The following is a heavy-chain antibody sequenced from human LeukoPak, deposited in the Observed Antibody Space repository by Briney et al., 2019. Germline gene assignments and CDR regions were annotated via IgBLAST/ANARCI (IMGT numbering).Heavy chain of an antibody. J-gene: IGHJ5*02. Sequence: GGSLRLSCAASGFIFSNYGMHWVRQAPGKGLEWVAFILYDESNKFYADSVKGRFTISRDNSKNILFLQMDSVRAEDRDVYYCATMQWLEGVDWFVPWGQGTLVTVSS. CDR3: ATMQWLEGVDWFVP. CDR2: ILYDESNK. D-gene: IGHD6-19*01. CDR1: GFIFSNYG. V-gene: IGHV3-30*02.